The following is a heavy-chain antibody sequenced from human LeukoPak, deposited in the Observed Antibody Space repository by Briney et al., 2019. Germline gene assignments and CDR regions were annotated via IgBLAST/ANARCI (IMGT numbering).Heavy chain of an antibody. CDR2: INPSGGST. Sequence: GASVKVSCKASGYTFTSYYMHWVRQAPGQGLEWMGIINPSGGSTSYAQKFQGRVTMTRDTSTSTVYMELSSLRSEDTGVYYCARDLWEYSYGYYYYYMDVRGKGTTGTVSS. D-gene: IGHD5-18*01. CDR1: GYTFTSYY. J-gene: IGHJ6*03. V-gene: IGHV1-46*03. CDR3: ARDLWEYSYGYYYYYMDV.